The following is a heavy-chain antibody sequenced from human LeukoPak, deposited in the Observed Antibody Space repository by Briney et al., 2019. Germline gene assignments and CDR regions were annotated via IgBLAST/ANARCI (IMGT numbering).Heavy chain of an antibody. CDR3: ARVVVGAYHSYCAMDV. J-gene: IGHJ6*02. CDR1: GGTFSSYG. V-gene: IGHV1-69*13. CDR2: IMPFFGTA. Sequence: GASVKVSCKASGGTFSSYGISWVRQAPGQGLEWMGGIMPFFGTANYVQNFQGRVTITADESTSTAYMELSSLRSEDTAVYYCARVVVGAYHSYCAMDVWGQGTTVTVSS. D-gene: IGHD2-15*01.